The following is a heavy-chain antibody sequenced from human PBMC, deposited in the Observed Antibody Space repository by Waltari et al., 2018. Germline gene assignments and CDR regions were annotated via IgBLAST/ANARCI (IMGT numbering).Heavy chain of an antibody. CDR3: VRDEGHDRVTWYDY. D-gene: IGHD2-15*01. V-gene: IGHV1-2*02. Sequence: QVQLVQSGAEVKKPGASVKVSCKASGYTFSAFYIHGVRQAPGQGPEWMGWINADKRVTDNAQRFRGRVTLTRDRSISTAYMEVRGLTSDDTAMYYCVRDEGHDRVTWYDYWGQGTLVTVSS. CDR2: INADKRVT. CDR1: GYTFSAFY. J-gene: IGHJ4*02.